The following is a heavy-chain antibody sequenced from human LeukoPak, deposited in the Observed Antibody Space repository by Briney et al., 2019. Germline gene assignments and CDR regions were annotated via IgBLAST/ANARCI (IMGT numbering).Heavy chain of an antibody. CDR1: GGSFSGYY. CDR3: ARGGGIWYYYYMDV. Sequence: SETLSLTCAVYGGSFSGYYWSWIRQPPGKGLEWIGEINHSGSTNYNPSLKSRVTISVDTFKNQFSLKLSSVTAADTAVYYCARGGGIWYYYYMDVWGKGTTVTVSS. CDR2: INHSGST. J-gene: IGHJ6*03. V-gene: IGHV4-34*01. D-gene: IGHD3-16*01.